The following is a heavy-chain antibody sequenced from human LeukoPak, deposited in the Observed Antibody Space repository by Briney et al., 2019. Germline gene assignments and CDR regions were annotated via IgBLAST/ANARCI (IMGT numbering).Heavy chain of an antibody. Sequence: GGSLRLSCAASGFTFSSHWMNWVRQTPGKGLEWVANIKRDGSEKYYVDSVEGRFTISRDNAKNSLYLQMNSLTAEDTAVYYCAREPLSSSAVDYWGQGTLVTVSS. CDR2: IKRDGSEK. D-gene: IGHD6-6*01. CDR1: GFTFSSHW. CDR3: AREPLSSSAVDY. V-gene: IGHV3-7*01. J-gene: IGHJ4*02.